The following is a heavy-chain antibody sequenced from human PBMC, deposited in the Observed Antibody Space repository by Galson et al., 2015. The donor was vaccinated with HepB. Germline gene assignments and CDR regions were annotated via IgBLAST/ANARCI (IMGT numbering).Heavy chain of an antibody. CDR3: AKDMGWELLKGSIDY. V-gene: IGHV3-9*01. CDR1: GFTFDDYA. J-gene: IGHJ4*02. D-gene: IGHD1-26*01. Sequence: SLRLSCAASGFTFDDYAMHWVRQAPGKGLEWVSGISWNSGSIGYADSVKGRFTISRDNAKNSLYLQMNSLRAEGTALYYCAKDMGWELLKGSIDYWGQGTLVTVSS. CDR2: ISWNSGSI.